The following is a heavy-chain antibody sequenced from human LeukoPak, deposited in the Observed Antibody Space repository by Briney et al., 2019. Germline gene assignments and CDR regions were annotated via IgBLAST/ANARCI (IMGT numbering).Heavy chain of an antibody. CDR3: AREGAHLAFDY. Sequence: PGGSLRLSCAASGFAFSDYYMNWIRQAPGKGLEWVSYISSSGSTIYYADSVKGRFTISRDNAKNSLYLQMNSLRAEDTALYYCAREGAHLAFDYWGQGTLVTVSS. CDR1: GFAFSDYY. J-gene: IGHJ4*02. CDR2: ISSSGSTI. V-gene: IGHV3-11*01.